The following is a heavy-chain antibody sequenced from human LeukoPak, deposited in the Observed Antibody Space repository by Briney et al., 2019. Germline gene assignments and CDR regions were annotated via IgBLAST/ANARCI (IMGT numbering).Heavy chain of an antibody. CDR2: ISKDGSNQ. CDR3: ARDHPTVTDAFDI. Sequence: PGGSLRLSCAASGFTFSSYGMHWLRQAPGKGLEWVAVISKDGSNQYYADSVKGRFTISRDNSKNTLYLQMSSLRGDDTALYYCARDHPTVTDAFDIWGQGTMVTVFS. J-gene: IGHJ3*02. D-gene: IGHD4-17*01. CDR1: GFTFSSYG. V-gene: IGHV3-30*03.